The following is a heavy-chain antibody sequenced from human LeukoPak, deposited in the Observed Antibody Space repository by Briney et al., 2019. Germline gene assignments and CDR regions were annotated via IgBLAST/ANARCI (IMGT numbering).Heavy chain of an antibody. CDR1: GGSLSSYY. D-gene: IGHD4-17*01. V-gene: IGHV4-59*01. J-gene: IGHJ4*02. CDR3: ARGISTVTEYYFDY. Sequence: PSETLLLTCTVSGGSLSSYYWSWIRQPPGKGLEWIGYIYYSGSTNYNPSLKSRVTISVDTSKNQFSLKLSSVTAADTAVYYCARGISTVTEYYFDYWGQGTLVTVSS. CDR2: IYYSGST.